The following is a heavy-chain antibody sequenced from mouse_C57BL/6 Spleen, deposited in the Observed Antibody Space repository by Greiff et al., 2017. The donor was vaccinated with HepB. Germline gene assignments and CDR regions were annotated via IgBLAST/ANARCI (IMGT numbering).Heavy chain of an antibody. J-gene: IGHJ1*03. Sequence: VQLQQSGAELARPGASVKMSCKASGYTFTSYTMHWVKQRPGQGLEWIGYINPSSGYTKYNQKFKETATLTADKSSSTAYMPLSSLTSEDSAVYYCARGDEGVYWYFDVWGTGTTVTVSS. CDR2: INPSSGYT. CDR1: GYTFTSYT. V-gene: IGHV1-4*01. CDR3: ARGDEGVYWYFDV.